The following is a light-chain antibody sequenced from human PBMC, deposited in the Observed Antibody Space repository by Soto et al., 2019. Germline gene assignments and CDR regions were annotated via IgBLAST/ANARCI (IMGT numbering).Light chain of an antibody. J-gene: IGKJ2*01. Sequence: EIVLTQSPATLSLSPGERATLSCRASQSVSSYLAWYQQKPGQAPRLLIYDASNRATGIPARFSGSGSGTDLPLTISSLEPEDFAVYYCQQRSNWPRTFGQGTKLEIK. CDR3: QQRSNWPRT. CDR1: QSVSSY. CDR2: DAS. V-gene: IGKV3-11*01.